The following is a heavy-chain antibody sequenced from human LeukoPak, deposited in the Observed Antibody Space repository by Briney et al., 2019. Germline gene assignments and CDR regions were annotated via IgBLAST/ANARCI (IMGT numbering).Heavy chain of an antibody. J-gene: IGHJ4*02. Sequence: GGSLRLSCSASGFTFGDYAMSWVRQAPGKGLEWVGFIRSRAAGGALEHAASVEGRFLISRDDSKGIAYLQMNSLRPEDTAVYYCTREGGHKSHYWGQGTLVTVSS. CDR2: IRSRAAGGAL. CDR1: GFTFGDYA. CDR3: TREGGHKSHY. V-gene: IGHV3-49*04. D-gene: IGHD3-16*01.